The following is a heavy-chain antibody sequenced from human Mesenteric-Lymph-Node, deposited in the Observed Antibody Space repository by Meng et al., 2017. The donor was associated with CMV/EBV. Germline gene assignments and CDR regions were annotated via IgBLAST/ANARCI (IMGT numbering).Heavy chain of an antibody. J-gene: IGHJ4*02. V-gene: IGHV1-69*05. Sequence: GTFRTYAVSWGRQAPGQGLEWMGGIIPIFGTTDYAQNFQGRVTITTDESTTTAYMELSSLRSEDTAVYYCARVGGRGLFWFGELRDWGQGTLVTVSS. CDR1: GTFRTYA. D-gene: IGHD3-10*01. CDR2: IIPIFGTT. CDR3: ARVGGRGLFWFGELRD.